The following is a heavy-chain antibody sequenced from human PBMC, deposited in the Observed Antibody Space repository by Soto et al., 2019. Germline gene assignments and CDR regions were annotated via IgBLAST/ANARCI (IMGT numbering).Heavy chain of an antibody. V-gene: IGHV3-23*01. CDR2: ISGSGGST. CDR3: AYSSTPFDY. J-gene: IGHJ4*02. CDR1: GFTFSSYA. Sequence: EVQLLESGGGVVQPGGSLRLSCAASGFTFSSYAMSWVRQAPGKGLEWVSAISGSGGSTYYADSVKGRFTISRDNSKNTLSLLMNSLRAEDTAVYYCAYSSTPFDYWGQGTLVTVSS. D-gene: IGHD6-13*01.